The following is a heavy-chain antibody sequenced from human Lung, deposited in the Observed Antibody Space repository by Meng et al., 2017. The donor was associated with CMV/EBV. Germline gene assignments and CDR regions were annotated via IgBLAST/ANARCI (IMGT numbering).Heavy chain of an antibody. CDR1: GFPVNRDY. J-gene: IGHJ4*02. CDR2: LYSGGTT. V-gene: IGHV3-53*01. D-gene: IGHD1-14*01. CDR3: ARDIDNAGGDCFDH. Sequence: GESLKISCAASGFPVNRDYMSWVRQAPGKGLEWISVLYSGGTTYYADSVKGRFTISRDNSKNTLFLQMHDLGPEDTAVYYCARDIDNAGGDCFDHWGQGTLVTVPQ.